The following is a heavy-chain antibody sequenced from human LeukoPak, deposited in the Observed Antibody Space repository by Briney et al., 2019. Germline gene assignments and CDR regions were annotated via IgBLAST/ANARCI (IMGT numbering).Heavy chain of an antibody. J-gene: IGHJ4*02. CDR1: GYTFTSYG. CDR3: ARESRASTTGTTEYDY. Sequence: ASVKVSCKASGYTFTSYGISWVRQAPGQGLEWMGWISAYNGNTNYAQKLQGRVTMTTDTSTSTAYMELRSLRSDDTAVYYCARESRASTTGTTEYDYWGRGTLVTVSS. D-gene: IGHD1-1*01. V-gene: IGHV1-18*01. CDR2: ISAYNGNT.